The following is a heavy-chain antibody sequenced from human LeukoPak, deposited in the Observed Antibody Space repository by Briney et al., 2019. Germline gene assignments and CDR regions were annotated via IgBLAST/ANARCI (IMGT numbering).Heavy chain of an antibody. J-gene: IGHJ4*02. CDR3: ARGPELERFDY. V-gene: IGHV1-69*05. CDR1: VGTFSSYA. CDR2: IIPIFGAA. D-gene: IGHD1-1*01. Sequence: SVKVSFKSSVGTFSSYAISWVRQAPGQGLEWMGGIIPIFGAANYAQKFQGRVTITTDESTSTAYMELSSLRSEDTAVYYCARGPELERFDYWGQGTLVTVSS.